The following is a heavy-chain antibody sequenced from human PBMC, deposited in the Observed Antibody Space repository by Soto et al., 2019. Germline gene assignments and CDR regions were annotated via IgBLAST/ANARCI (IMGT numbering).Heavy chain of an antibody. J-gene: IGHJ3*02. CDR2: IIPIFGTA. CDR3: ARDSREHYDYVWGSYAFDI. V-gene: IGHV1-69*01. Sequence: QVQLVQSGAEVKKPGSSVKVSCKASGGTFSSYAISWVRQAPGQGLEWMGGIIPIFGTANYAQKFQGRVTITAEESTSTAYMELSSLRSEDTAVYYCARDSREHYDYVWGSYAFDIWGQGTMVTVSS. CDR1: GGTFSSYA. D-gene: IGHD3-16*01.